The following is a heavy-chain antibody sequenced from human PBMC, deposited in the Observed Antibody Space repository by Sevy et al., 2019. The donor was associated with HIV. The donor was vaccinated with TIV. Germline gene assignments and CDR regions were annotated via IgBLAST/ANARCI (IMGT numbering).Heavy chain of an antibody. D-gene: IGHD1-26*01. J-gene: IGHJ3*02. CDR2: ISSDGGNK. V-gene: IGHV3-30*18. Sequence: GGSLRLSCAASGFTFSKYGMHWVRQAPGKGLEWVAVISSDGGNKYYADSVKGRFTISKDNFKNTLYLQMNSLRAEDTAIYYCAKPGKFSGSYLDAFDIWGQGTMVTVSS. CDR3: AKPGKFSGSYLDAFDI. CDR1: GFTFSKYG.